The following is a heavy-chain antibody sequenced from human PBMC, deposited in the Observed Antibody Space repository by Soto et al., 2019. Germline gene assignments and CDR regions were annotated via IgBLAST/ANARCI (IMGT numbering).Heavy chain of an antibody. CDR2: IYWDDDK. CDR3: AHIAYAWVLGGFDY. CDR1: GFSLSTTAVG. D-gene: IGHD3-16*01. J-gene: IGHJ4*02. Sequence: QITLKESGPTLVKPTQTLTLTCTFSGFSLSTTAVGVGWIRQPPGKALEWVALIYWDDDKRYSPSLKSRLTSTTDTSKNQVVLTMTNMDPVDTATYYCAHIAYAWVLGGFDYWGQGTLVTVSS. V-gene: IGHV2-5*02.